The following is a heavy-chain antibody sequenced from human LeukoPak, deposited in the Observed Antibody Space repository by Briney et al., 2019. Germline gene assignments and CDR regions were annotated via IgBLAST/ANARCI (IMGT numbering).Heavy chain of an antibody. Sequence: SETLSLTCAVYGGSFSGYYWSWIREPPGKGLEWIGELNHSGSTNFNPPLKSRVTISVDTSKNQFSLKLSSVTAADTAVYYCARVAGRITMVRGVNDWFDPWGQGTLVTVSS. D-gene: IGHD3-10*01. CDR3: ARVAGRITMVRGVNDWFDP. CDR1: GGSFSGYY. CDR2: LNHSGST. J-gene: IGHJ5*02. V-gene: IGHV4-34*01.